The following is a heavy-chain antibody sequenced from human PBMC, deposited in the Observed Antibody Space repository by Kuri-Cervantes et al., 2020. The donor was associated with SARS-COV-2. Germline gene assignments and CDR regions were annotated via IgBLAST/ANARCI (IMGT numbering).Heavy chain of an antibody. CDR2: IYYSGST. Sequence: SETLSLTCTVSGGSISSSSYYWGWIRQPPGKGLEWIGSIYYSGSTYYNPSLKSRVTISADTSKNQFSLKLSSVTAADTAVYYCARQWSYGNNWGQGTLVTVSS. CDR3: ARQWSYGNN. J-gene: IGHJ4*02. CDR1: GGSISSSSYY. D-gene: IGHD5-18*01. V-gene: IGHV4-39*01.